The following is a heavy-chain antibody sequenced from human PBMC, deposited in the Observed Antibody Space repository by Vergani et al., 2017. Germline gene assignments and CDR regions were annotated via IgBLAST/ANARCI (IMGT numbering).Heavy chain of an antibody. CDR2: ISGSGGST. D-gene: IGHD6-13*01. CDR1: GFTFSSYA. J-gene: IGHJ6*03. CDR3: AGDGAGSSWYYYYYYMDV. V-gene: IGHV3-23*01. Sequence: EVQLLESGGGLVQPGGSLRLSCAASGFTFSSYAMSWVRQSPGKGLEWVSAISGSGGSTYYADSVKGRFTISRDNSKNTLYLQMNSLRAEDTAVYYCAGDGAGSSWYYYYYYMDVWGKGP.